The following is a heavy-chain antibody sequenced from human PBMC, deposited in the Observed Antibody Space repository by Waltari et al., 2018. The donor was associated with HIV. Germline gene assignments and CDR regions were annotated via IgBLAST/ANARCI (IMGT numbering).Heavy chain of an antibody. J-gene: IGHJ6*02. Sequence: QVQLQESGPGLVKPSETLSLTCTVSGGSISTSYCSWIRQPPGKGLEWIGYMYYSGSTNYNPSLKSRVTISVDTSKNQFSLKLSSVTAADTAVYYCARGIYGDISGDMDVWGQGTTVTVSS. CDR3: ARGIYGDISGDMDV. V-gene: IGHV4-59*01. D-gene: IGHD3-3*01. CDR2: MYYSGST. CDR1: GGSISTSY.